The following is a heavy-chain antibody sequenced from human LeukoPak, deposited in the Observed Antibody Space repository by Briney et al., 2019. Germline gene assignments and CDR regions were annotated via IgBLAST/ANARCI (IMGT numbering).Heavy chain of an antibody. CDR2: ISAYNGNT. D-gene: IGHD6-19*01. CDR1: GYTFTSYG. V-gene: IGHV1-18*01. J-gene: IGHJ5*02. CDR3: ARDRRAIAVAGSWFDP. Sequence: ASVKVSCEASGYTFTSYGISWVRQAPGQGLEWMGWISAYNGNTNYAQKLQGRVTMTTDTSTSTAYMELRSLRSDDTAVYYCARDRRAIAVAGSWFDPWGQGTLVTVSS.